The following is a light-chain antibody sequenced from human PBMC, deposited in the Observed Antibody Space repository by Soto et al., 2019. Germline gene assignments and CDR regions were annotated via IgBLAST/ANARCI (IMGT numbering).Light chain of an antibody. CDR2: DAS. J-gene: IGKJ4*01. Sequence: DIQMTQSPSSLSASVGDRVTITCQASQDISNYLNWYQQKPGKAPKLLIFDASNVETGVPSRFSGSGSGTDFTFTIHSLQPEDAATYYCQQYEDLPLTFGGVTKVGIK. V-gene: IGKV1-33*01. CDR3: QQYEDLPLT. CDR1: QDISNY.